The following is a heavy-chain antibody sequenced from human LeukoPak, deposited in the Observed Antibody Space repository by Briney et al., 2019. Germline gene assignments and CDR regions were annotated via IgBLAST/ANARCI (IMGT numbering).Heavy chain of an antibody. CDR3: AKALTMVRGVITHDAFDI. CDR2: ISWNSGSI. CDR1: GFTFDDYA. V-gene: IGHV3-9*01. Sequence: PGGSLRLSCAASGFTFDDYAMHWVRHAPGKGLEWVSGISWNSGSIGYADSVKGRFTISRDNAKNSLYLQMNSLRAEDTALYYCAKALTMVRGVITHDAFDIWGQGTMVTVSS. D-gene: IGHD3-10*01. J-gene: IGHJ3*02.